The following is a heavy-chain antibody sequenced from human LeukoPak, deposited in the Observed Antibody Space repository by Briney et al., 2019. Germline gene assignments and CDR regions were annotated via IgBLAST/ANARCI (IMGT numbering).Heavy chain of an antibody. CDR1: GYTFSNFG. Sequence: ASVRVSCKASGYTFSNFGINWVRQAPGQGLEWMGWISGNNDNPNYGQKFQGRFTVTTDSSTSTAYMELRNLTFDDTAVYYCARDGTSTDDYWGQGTLVTVSS. V-gene: IGHV1-18*01. CDR3: ARDGTSTDDY. D-gene: IGHD2-2*01. CDR2: ISGNNDNP. J-gene: IGHJ4*02.